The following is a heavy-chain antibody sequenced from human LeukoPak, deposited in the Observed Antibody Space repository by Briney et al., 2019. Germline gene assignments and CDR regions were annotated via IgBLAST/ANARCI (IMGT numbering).Heavy chain of an antibody. D-gene: IGHD3-3*01. J-gene: IGHJ5*02. CDR3: ARDIFGVAQVGP. CDR1: GGSISSYY. V-gene: IGHV4-59*01. Sequence: PSETLSLTCTVSGGSISSYYWSWIRQPPGKGLEWIGYIYYSGSTNYNPSLKSRVTISVDTSKNQFSLKLSSVTAADTAVYYCARDIFGVAQVGPWGQGTLVTASS. CDR2: IYYSGST.